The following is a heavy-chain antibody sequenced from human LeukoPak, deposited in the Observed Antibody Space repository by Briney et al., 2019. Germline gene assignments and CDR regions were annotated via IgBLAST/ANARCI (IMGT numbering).Heavy chain of an antibody. CDR1: GGSISSYY. Sequence: SETLSLTCTVAGGSISSYYWSWIRQPPGKGLEWIGYIYYSVSTNYNPSLKSRVTISVDTSKNQFSLKLSSVTAADTAVYYCARGTSGSYPADYFDYWGQGTLVTVSS. V-gene: IGHV4-59*01. CDR3: ARGTSGSYPADYFDY. J-gene: IGHJ4*02. D-gene: IGHD1-26*01. CDR2: IYYSVST.